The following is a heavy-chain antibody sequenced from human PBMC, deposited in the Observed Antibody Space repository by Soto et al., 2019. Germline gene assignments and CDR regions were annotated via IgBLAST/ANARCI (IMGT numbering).Heavy chain of an antibody. J-gene: IGHJ4*02. CDR2: IWYDGSNK. CDR3: ARDREAATFDY. V-gene: IGHV3-33*01. D-gene: IGHD1-26*01. CDR1: GFTFSSYG. Sequence: QVQLVESGGGVVQPGWSLRLSCAASGFTFSSYGMHWVRQAPGKGLEWVAVIWYDGSNKYYADSVKGRFTISRDNSKNTLYLQMNSLRAEDTAVYYCARDREAATFDYWGQGTLVTVSS.